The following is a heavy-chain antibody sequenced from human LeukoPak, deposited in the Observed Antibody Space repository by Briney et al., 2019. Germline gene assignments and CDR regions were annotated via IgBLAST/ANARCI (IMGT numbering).Heavy chain of an antibody. V-gene: IGHV3-7*01. D-gene: IGHD1-26*01. J-gene: IGHJ6*03. CDR2: IKQDGSEK. Sequence: TGGSLRLSCAASGFTFSSYWMSWVRQAPGKGLEWVANIKQDGSEKYYVDSVKGRFTISRDNAKNSLYLQMNSLRAEDTAVYYCARDLRLELGWYYYYMDVWGKGTTVTVSS. CDR3: ARDLRLELGWYYYYMDV. CDR1: GFTFSSYW.